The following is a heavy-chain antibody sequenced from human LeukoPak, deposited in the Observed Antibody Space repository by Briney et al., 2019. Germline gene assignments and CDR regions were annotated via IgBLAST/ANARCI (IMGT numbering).Heavy chain of an antibody. CDR3: ARTKGPPYYFDY. V-gene: IGHV4-59*11. J-gene: IGHJ4*02. Sequence: SETLSLTCAVSADSFSSHYWTWIRQSPGTGLEWIGYISYIGSTNYNPSLKSRVTISVDTSKNQFSLKLSSVTAADTAVYYCARTKGPPYYFDYWGQGTLVTVSS. CDR1: ADSFSSHY. CDR2: ISYIGST.